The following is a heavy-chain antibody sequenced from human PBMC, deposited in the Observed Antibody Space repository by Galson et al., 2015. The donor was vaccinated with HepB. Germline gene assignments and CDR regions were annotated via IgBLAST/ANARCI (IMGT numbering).Heavy chain of an antibody. V-gene: IGHV3-23*01. CDR1: GFSFTRYA. CDR2: ITSSGGTR. J-gene: IGHJ4*02. Sequence: SLRLSCAASGFSFTRYAMTWVRQAPGKGLEWVSSITSSGGTRYYTDSVKGRFNVSRDNSKNTLLLQLNSLRAEDTAMYFCAKDGIMVANNPSRFHYWGQGTLVTVSS. CDR3: AKDGIMVANNPSRFHY. D-gene: IGHD2-15*01.